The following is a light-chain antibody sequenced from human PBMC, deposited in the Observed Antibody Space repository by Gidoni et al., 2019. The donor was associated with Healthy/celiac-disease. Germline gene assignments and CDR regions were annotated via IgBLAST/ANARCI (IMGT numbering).Light chain of an antibody. V-gene: IGKV3-15*01. Sequence: EIVLTQSPATLSVSPRERATLSCRASQSVNSNLAWYQQKPGQAPRLLIYGASTRATGIPARFSGSGSGTEFTLTISSLQSEDFAVYYCQQYNNWPRTFGQGTKVEIK. CDR3: QQYNNWPRT. CDR2: GAS. CDR1: QSVNSN. J-gene: IGKJ1*01.